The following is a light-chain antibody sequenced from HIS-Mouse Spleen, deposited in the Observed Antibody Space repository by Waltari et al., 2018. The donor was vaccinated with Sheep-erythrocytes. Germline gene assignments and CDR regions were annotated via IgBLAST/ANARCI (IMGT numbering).Light chain of an antibody. V-gene: IGLV3-1*01. CDR2: QDS. CDR3: QAWDSSTAV. J-gene: IGLJ2*01. Sequence: SYELTQPPSVSVSPGQTASITCSGDKLGDKYACWYQQKPGQSPVLVIYQDSKRPSGIPGRFSRSNSGNTATLTISGTQAMDEADYYCQAWDSSTAVFGGGTKLTVL. CDR1: KLGDKY.